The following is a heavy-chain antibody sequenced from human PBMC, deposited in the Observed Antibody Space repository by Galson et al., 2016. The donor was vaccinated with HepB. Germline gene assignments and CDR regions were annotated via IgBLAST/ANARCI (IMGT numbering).Heavy chain of an antibody. Sequence: SLRLSCAASGFTFSIYWMSWVRQAPGKGLEWVANIKQNGSEKYYVDSVGGRFTISRDNAKNSVYLQMNGLRVEDTAVYYCARGDGDYDFSGPNYYGMDIWGRGTSVTVSS. J-gene: IGHJ6*01. CDR2: IKQNGSEK. CDR1: GFTFSIYW. CDR3: ARGDGDYDFSGPNYYGMDI. D-gene: IGHD3-16*01. V-gene: IGHV3-7*01.